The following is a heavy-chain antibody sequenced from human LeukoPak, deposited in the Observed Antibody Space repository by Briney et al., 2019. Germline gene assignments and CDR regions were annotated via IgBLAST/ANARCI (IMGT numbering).Heavy chain of an antibody. D-gene: IGHD2-2*01. CDR2: IIPIFGTA. V-gene: IGHV1-69*05. CDR3: ATDPFADCSSTSCYS. CDR1: GGTFSSYA. Sequence: SVKVSCKASGGTFSSYAISWVRQAPGQGLEWMGGIIPIFGTANYAQKFQGRVTITTDESTSTAYMELSSLRSEDTAVYYCATDPFADCSSTSCYSWGQGTLVTVSS. J-gene: IGHJ4*02.